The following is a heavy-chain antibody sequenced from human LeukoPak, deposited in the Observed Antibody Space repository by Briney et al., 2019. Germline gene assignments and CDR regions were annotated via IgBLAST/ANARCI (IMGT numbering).Heavy chain of an antibody. CDR3: ARDGCSGGSCFDY. V-gene: IGHV1-69*04. Sequence: SVKVSCKASGGTFSIYAIRWVRQAPGQGLEWMGRIIPILGIANYAQKFQGRVTITADKSTSTAYMELSSLRSEDTAVYYCARDGCSGGSCFDYWGQGTLVTVSS. CDR1: GGTFSIYA. CDR2: IIPILGIA. J-gene: IGHJ4*02. D-gene: IGHD2-15*01.